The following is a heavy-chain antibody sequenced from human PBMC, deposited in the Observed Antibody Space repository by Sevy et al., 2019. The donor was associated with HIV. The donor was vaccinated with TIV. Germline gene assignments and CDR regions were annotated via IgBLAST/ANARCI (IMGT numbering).Heavy chain of an antibody. V-gene: IGHV1-69*13. Sequence: ASVKVSCKVSGYTLTELSMHWVRQAPGKGLEWMGGIIPIFGTPNYAQKFQGRVTITADESASTAYMELSSLRSEDTALYYCAREGGVATTGDNDAFDIWGHGTLVTVSS. J-gene: IGHJ3*02. D-gene: IGHD7-27*01. CDR1: GYTLTELS. CDR3: AREGGVATTGDNDAFDI. CDR2: IIPIFGTP.